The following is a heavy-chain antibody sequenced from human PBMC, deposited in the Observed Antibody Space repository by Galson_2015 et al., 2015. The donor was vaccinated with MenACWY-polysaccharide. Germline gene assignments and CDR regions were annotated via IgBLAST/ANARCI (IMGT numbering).Heavy chain of an antibody. J-gene: IGHJ6*03. CDR2: INHSGST. CDR3: ARHYRGSSVVYYYYYYYMDV. D-gene: IGHD4-23*01. CDR1: GGSFSGYY. Sequence: SETLSLTCAVYGGSFSGYYWSWIRQPPGKGLEWIGEINHSGSTNYNPSLKSRVTISVDTSKNQFSLKLSSVTAADTAVYYCARHYRGSSVVYYYYYYYMDVWGKGTTVTVSS. V-gene: IGHV4-34*01.